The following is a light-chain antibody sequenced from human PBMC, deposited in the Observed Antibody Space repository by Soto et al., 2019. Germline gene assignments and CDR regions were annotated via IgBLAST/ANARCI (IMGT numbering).Light chain of an antibody. Sequence: QSVLTQPPSASGTPGQRVTISCSGSSSNIERYYVYWYQHLPGTAPKLLIYRDNQRPSGVPDRFSGSKSGTSASLAISGLGSEDEADYYCAAWDDSLSGPVFGGGTKLTVL. CDR1: SSNIERYY. CDR2: RDN. V-gene: IGLV1-47*01. J-gene: IGLJ2*01. CDR3: AAWDDSLSGPV.